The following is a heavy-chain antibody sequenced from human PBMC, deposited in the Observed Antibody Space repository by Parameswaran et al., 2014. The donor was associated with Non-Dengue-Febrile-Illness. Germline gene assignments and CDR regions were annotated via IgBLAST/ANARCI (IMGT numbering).Heavy chain of an antibody. CDR3: AKVIKPGIAAAGTGDY. V-gene: IGHV3-23*01. J-gene: IGHJ4*02. D-gene: IGHD6-13*01. CDR2: ISGSGGST. Sequence: RWIRQPPGKGLEWVSAISGSGGSTYYADSVKGRFTISRDNSKNTLYLQMNSLRAEDTAVYYCAKVIKPGIAAAGTGDYWGQGTLVTVSS.